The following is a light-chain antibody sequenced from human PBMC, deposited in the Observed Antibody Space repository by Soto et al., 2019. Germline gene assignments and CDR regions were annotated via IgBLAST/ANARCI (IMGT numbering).Light chain of an antibody. CDR3: QQYYSYSPLP. CDR1: QSIDNW. J-gene: IGKJ4*01. Sequence: GDRVTITCRASQSIDNWLALYQQKPGKAPPLLIYDASRVKTGVPSRFTASGSGTEFTLTINTLQADDSATYYCQQYYSYSPLPFGGGTKVAIK. V-gene: IGKV1-5*01. CDR2: DAS.